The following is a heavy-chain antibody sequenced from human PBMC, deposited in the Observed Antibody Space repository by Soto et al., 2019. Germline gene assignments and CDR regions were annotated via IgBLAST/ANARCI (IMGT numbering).Heavy chain of an antibody. CDR2: INHSGST. D-gene: IGHD2-2*01. CDR1: GGSFSGYY. CDR3: ARGRYCSSTSCYGGYYYYYYYMDV. Sequence: SETLSLTCAVYGGSFSGYYWSWIRQPPGKGLEWIGEINHSGSTNYNPSLKSRVTISVDTSKNQFSLKLSSVTAAETAVYYCARGRYCSSTSCYGGYYYYYYYMDVWGKGTTVTVSS. V-gene: IGHV4-34*01. J-gene: IGHJ6*03.